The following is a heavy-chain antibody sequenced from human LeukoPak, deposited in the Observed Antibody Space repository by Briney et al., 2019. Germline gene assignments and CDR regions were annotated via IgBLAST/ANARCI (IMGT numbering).Heavy chain of an antibody. CDR3: ASFRTRGPNWFDP. J-gene: IGHJ5*02. CDR2: VYHRGST. Sequence: SETLSLTCTMSGGGDSITDYYWSWIRQPPGKGLEWLGYVYHRGSTDYSPSLKSRLIISLDTSKSQFSLRLSSVTAADTAVYYCASFRTRGPNWFDPWGQGTLVTVSS. V-gene: IGHV4-59*01. CDR1: GGGDSITDYY. D-gene: IGHD1-14*01.